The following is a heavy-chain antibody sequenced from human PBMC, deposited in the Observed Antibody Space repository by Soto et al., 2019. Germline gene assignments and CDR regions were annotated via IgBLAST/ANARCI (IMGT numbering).Heavy chain of an antibody. CDR1: GFSLSTSGVG. CDR2: IYWDDDK. Sequence: SGPTLVKPTQTLTLTCTFSGFSLSTSGVGVGWIRQPPGKALEWLALIYWDDDKRYSPSLKSRLTITKDTSKNQVVLTMTNMDPVDTATYYCAHRRYGGYDFFGAEYFQHWGQGTLVTVSS. D-gene: IGHD5-12*01. CDR3: AHRRYGGYDFFGAEYFQH. J-gene: IGHJ1*01. V-gene: IGHV2-5*02.